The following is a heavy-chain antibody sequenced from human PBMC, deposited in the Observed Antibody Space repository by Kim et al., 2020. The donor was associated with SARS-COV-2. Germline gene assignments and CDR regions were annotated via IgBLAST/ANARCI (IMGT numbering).Heavy chain of an antibody. CDR2: INPNNGGT. CDR1: GYTFIDYY. V-gene: IGHV1-2*02. Sequence: ASVKVSCKASGYTFIDYYIHWVRQAPGQGLEWMGWINPNNGGTKYVQKFQGRVTMTRDTSISTTYMELSRLRSDDTAVYYCARDRMVVALAGDHYIYYGMDLWGQGTTVTVSS. J-gene: IGHJ6*02. CDR3: ARDRMVVALAGDHYIYYGMDL. D-gene: IGHD2-21*01.